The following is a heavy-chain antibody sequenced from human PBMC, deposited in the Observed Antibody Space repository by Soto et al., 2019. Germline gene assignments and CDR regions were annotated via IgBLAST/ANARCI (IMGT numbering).Heavy chain of an antibody. V-gene: IGHV1-8*02. CDR1: GYTFTSYG. CDR3: ARYSGRSYYYYMDV. CDR2: MNPNSGNT. D-gene: IGHD3-10*01. Sequence: GASVKVSCKASGYTFTSYGISWVRQAPGQGLEWMGWMNPNSGNTGYAQKFQGRVTMTRNTSISTAYMELSSLRSEDTAVYYCARYSGRSYYYYMDVWGKGTTVTVSS. J-gene: IGHJ6*03.